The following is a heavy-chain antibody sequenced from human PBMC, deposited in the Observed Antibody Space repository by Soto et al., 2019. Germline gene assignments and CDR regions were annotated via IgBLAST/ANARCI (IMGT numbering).Heavy chain of an antibody. CDR3: ARVAAVAGHYYFDY. CDR1: GYTFTSYG. CDR2: ISAYNGNT. Sequence: QVQLVQSGAEVKKPGASVKVTCKASGYTFTSYGISWVRQAPGQGLEWMGWISAYNGNTNYAQKLQGRVTMTTDTXXSTAYMELRSLRSDDTAVYYCARVAAVAGHYYFDYWGQGTLVTVSS. J-gene: IGHJ4*02. V-gene: IGHV1-18*01. D-gene: IGHD6-19*01.